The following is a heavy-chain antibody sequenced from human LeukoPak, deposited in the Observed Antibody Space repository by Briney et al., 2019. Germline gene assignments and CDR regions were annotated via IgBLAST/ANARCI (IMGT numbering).Heavy chain of an antibody. CDR1: GFTFSSYA. V-gene: IGHV3-23*01. D-gene: IGHD4-17*01. CDR3: ARSENGDYVA. Sequence: GGSLRLSCAASGFTFSSYAMSWVRQAPGKGLEWVSTISGSGATTYFSDSVKGRFTISRDNSKNTLYLQMNSLRGEDTAVHYCARSENGDYVAWGQGALVTVYS. CDR2: ISGSGATT. J-gene: IGHJ5*02.